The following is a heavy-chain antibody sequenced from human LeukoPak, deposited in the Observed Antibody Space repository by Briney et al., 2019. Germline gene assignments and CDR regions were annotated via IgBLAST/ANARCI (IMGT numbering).Heavy chain of an antibody. V-gene: IGHV1-18*01. Sequence: GASVTVSCKASGYTFTSYGISWVRQAPGQGLEWMGWISAYNGNTNYAQTLQGRVTMTTDTSPSTAYMELRSLRSDDTAVYYCARDYCSGGSCYHYYGMDVWGQGTTVTVSS. CDR2: ISAYNGNT. CDR1: GYTFTSYG. D-gene: IGHD2-15*01. CDR3: ARDYCSGGSCYHYYGMDV. J-gene: IGHJ6*02.